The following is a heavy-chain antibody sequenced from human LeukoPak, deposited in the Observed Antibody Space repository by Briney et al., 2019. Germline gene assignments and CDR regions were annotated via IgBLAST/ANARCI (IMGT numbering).Heavy chain of an antibody. CDR2: ISSNGDST. CDR1: GFTFSSYE. Sequence: AGSLRLSCAASGFTFSSYEMHWVRQAPGKGLEYVSAISSNGDSTYYANFVKGRFIISRDNSKNTLYLQMGSLRPEDMAVYYCARDRPGDVWGAGTTVTVSS. J-gene: IGHJ6*04. V-gene: IGHV3-64*01. CDR3: ARDRPGDV.